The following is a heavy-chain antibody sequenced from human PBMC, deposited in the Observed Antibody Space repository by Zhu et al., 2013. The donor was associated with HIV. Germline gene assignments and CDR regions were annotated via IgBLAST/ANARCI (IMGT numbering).Heavy chain of an antibody. V-gene: IGHV4-39*07. J-gene: IGHJ3*02. CDR3: ARDLRWNRAFDI. CDR2: IYYTGST. CDR1: GGSISSSSYF. Sequence: QVQLQESGPGLVKPSETLSLTCTVSGGSISSSSYFWGWIRQPPGKGLEWIGSIYYTGSTYYNASLKSRVTISVDTSKKQFSLKLSSVTAADTAVYYCARDLRWNRAFDIWGQGTMVTVSS. D-gene: IGHD1-1*01.